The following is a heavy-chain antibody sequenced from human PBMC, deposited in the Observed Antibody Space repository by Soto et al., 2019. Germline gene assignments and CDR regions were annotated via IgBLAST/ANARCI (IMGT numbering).Heavy chain of an antibody. J-gene: IGHJ4*02. D-gene: IGHD1-26*01. CDR3: ARDVVGSDYFDS. CDR1: GYTFTDYY. Sequence: QVQLVQSGAEVRKPGASVKVSCKASGYTFTDYYMHWVRQAPGQGLEWMGWINPKTGGTNYVQKLQGRXTMXRXRSITTAYMELRRLRSDDTAVYYCARDVVGSDYFDSWGQGTLVTVSS. CDR2: INPKTGGT. V-gene: IGHV1-2*02.